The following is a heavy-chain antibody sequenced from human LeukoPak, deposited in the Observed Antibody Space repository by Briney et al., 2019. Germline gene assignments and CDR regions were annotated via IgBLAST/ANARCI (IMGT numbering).Heavy chain of an antibody. CDR3: ARHARYCSNGVCYVDY. CDR2: IYPGDPDT. V-gene: IGHV5-51*01. CDR1: GYSFISYW. Sequence: GESLKISCKGSGYSFISYWIVWVRQIPGKGPEWMGIIYPGDPDTRYSPSFQGQVTISADKSISTAYLQWSSLKASDTAMYYCARHARYCSNGVCYVDYWGQGTLVTVSS. D-gene: IGHD2-8*01. J-gene: IGHJ4*02.